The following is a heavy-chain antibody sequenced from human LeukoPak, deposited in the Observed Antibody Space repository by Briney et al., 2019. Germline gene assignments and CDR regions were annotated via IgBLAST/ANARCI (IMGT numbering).Heavy chain of an antibody. CDR2: TRNKANSYTT. CDR3: ARVFGDTVRGGYMEV. V-gene: IGHV3-72*01. Sequence: GGSLRLSCAASGFTFSDHYMDWVRQAPGKGLEWVGRTRNKANSYTTEYAASVKGSFTISRDDSKNSLYLQMSSLKNEDTTVYYCARVFGDTVRGGYMEVWGKGTTGTVSS. D-gene: IGHD2-21*02. J-gene: IGHJ6*03. CDR1: GFTFSDHY.